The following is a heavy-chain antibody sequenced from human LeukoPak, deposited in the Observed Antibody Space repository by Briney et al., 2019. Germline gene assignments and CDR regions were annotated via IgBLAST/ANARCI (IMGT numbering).Heavy chain of an antibody. CDR1: GFTFSSYA. CDR3: AKDSLSGYDFSADY. CDR2: ISGSGVST. D-gene: IGHD5-12*01. V-gene: IGHV3-23*01. J-gene: IGHJ4*02. Sequence: GGSLRLSCAASGFTFSSYAMSWVRQAPGKGLVWVSAISGSGVSTYYADSVKGRFTISRDNSKNTLYLQMNSLRAEDTAVYYCAKDSLSGYDFSADYWGQGTLVTVSS.